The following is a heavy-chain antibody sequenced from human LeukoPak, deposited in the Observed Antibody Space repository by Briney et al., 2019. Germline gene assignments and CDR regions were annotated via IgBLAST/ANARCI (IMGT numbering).Heavy chain of an antibody. Sequence: GASVKVSCKASGYTFTSYAMHWVRQAPGQRLEWMGWINAGNGNTKYSQKFQGRVTMTTDTSTSTAYMELRSLRSDDTAVYYCARVFDANGDPSYWYFDLWGRGTLVTVSS. CDR2: INAGNGNT. CDR3: ARVFDANGDPSYWYFDL. J-gene: IGHJ2*01. V-gene: IGHV1-3*01. CDR1: GYTFTSYA. D-gene: IGHD4-17*01.